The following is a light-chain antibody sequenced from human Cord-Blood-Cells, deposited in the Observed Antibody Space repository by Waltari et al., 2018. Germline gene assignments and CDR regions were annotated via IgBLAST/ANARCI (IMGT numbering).Light chain of an antibody. CDR1: SSDVGGYNY. Sequence: QSALTQPASVSGSPGQSITISCTGTSSDVGGYNYVSWYQQHPGKAPKLMIYEVSNRPPGVSNRFSGSKSGNTASLTISGLQAEDEADYYCSSYTSSSTVFGTGTKVTVL. J-gene: IGLJ1*01. V-gene: IGLV2-14*01. CDR2: EVS. CDR3: SSYTSSSTV.